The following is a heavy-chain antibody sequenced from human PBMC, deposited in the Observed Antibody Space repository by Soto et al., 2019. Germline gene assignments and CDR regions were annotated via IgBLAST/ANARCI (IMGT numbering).Heavy chain of an antibody. CDR3: ARSRGGGSSSDY. CDR2: IYYSGST. Sequence: SETLSLTCTVSGGSISSSSYYWGWIRQPPGKGLEWIGSIYYSGSTYYNPSLKSRVTISVDTSKNQFSLKLSSVTAADTAVYYCARSRGGGSSSDYWGQGTLVTVSS. CDR1: GGSISSSSYY. D-gene: IGHD6-6*01. J-gene: IGHJ4*02. V-gene: IGHV4-39*01.